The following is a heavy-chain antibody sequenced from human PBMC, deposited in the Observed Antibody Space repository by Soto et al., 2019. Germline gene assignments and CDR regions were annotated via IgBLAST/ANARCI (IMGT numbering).Heavy chain of an antibody. Sequence: GESLKISCTASGYSFTNYWIGWVRQMPGKGLEWMGIINPADSDIRYSPSLQGQVTISADKSNTTAYLQWSGLKASDTSMYYCARQRIEAAFDAFDIWGQGTMVTVSS. D-gene: IGHD6-13*01. J-gene: IGHJ3*02. CDR2: INPADSDI. CDR1: GYSFTNYW. CDR3: ARQRIEAAFDAFDI. V-gene: IGHV5-51*01.